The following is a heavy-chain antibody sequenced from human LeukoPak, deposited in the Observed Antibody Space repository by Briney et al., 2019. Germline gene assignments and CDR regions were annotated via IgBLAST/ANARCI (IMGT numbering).Heavy chain of an antibody. CDR1: GFTFSSYG. V-gene: IGHV3-30*02. J-gene: IGHJ4*02. Sequence: GGSLRLSCAASGFTFSSYGMHWVRQAPGKGLEWVAFIRYDGSNKYYADSVKGRFTISRDNSKNTLYLQMNSLRAEDTAVYYCAKDRRYSGYYFDYWGQGTLVTVSS. D-gene: IGHD5-12*01. CDR2: IRYDGSNK. CDR3: AKDRRYSGYYFDY.